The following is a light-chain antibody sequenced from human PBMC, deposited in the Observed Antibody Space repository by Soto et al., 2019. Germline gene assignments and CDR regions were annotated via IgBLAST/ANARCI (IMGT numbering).Light chain of an antibody. Sequence: IHVTQCPFALSASVGDRVTLTCRASQGINNYLAWYQQKPGQAPNLLIFAAFNLQSGVPSRFSGGGSGTHFTLTISSLQPDDFASYFCPHYYNSSWTVGQGTKTDIK. CDR1: QGINNY. CDR2: AAF. J-gene: IGKJ1*01. CDR3: PHYYNSSWT. V-gene: IGKV1-6*01.